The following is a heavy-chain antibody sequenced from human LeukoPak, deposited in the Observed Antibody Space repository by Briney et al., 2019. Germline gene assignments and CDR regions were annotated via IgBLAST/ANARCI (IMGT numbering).Heavy chain of an antibody. V-gene: IGHV4-34*01. CDR1: GGSFSGYY. D-gene: IGHD6-6*01. J-gene: IGHJ4*02. Sequence: PSETLSLTCAVYGGSFSGYYWSWIRQPPGKGLEWIGEINHSGSTNYNPSLKSRVTISVDTSKNQFSLKLSSVTAADTAVYYCARHWGYSSSRGSDYWGQGTLVTVSS. CDR3: ARHWGYSSSRGSDY. CDR2: INHSGST.